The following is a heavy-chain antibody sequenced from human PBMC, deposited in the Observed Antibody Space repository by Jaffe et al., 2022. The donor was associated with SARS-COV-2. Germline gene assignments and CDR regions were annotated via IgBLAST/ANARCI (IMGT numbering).Heavy chain of an antibody. CDR1: GGTISGGYY. CDR3: ARGSGVRYYYYGMDV. V-gene: IGHV4-31*03. Sequence: QVQLQESGPGLVKPSQTLSLICTVSGGTISGGYYLSWIRQHPEKGLEWIGHIDYSGRTYYNPSLKSRVVISADTSKSQFSLMVRSVTAADTAVYFCARGSGVRYYYYGMDVWGQGTTVTVSS. CDR2: IDYSGRT. D-gene: IGHD3-10*01. J-gene: IGHJ6*02.